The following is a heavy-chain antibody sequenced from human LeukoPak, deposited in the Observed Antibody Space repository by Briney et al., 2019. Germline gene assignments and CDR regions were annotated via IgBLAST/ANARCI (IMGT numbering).Heavy chain of an antibody. CDR3: ARLSSSWYQDWYFDL. J-gene: IGHJ2*01. D-gene: IGHD6-13*01. CDR1: GGSISSCGYS. V-gene: IGHV4-30-4*07. Sequence: PSQTLSLTCAVCGGSISSCGYSWSWIRQPPGKGLEWLGYIYYRVSTNYNPSLKSRVTISLDTSKQQFSLKLSSVTAADTAVYYCARLSSSWYQDWYFDLWGRRQLVTVSS. CDR2: IYYRVST.